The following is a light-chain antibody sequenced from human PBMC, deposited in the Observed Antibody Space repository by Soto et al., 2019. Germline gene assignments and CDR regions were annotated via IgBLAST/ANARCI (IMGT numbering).Light chain of an antibody. V-gene: IGKV1-5*01. CDR2: DAS. CDR3: QQYNSYSWT. CDR1: QSISSW. J-gene: IGKJ1*01. Sequence: DIHMTHSPSTLSASVGDRVTITFRASQSISSWLAWYQQKPGKAPKLLIYDASSLESGVPSRFSGSGSGTEFTLTISSLQPDDFATYYCQQYNSYSWTFGQGTKV.